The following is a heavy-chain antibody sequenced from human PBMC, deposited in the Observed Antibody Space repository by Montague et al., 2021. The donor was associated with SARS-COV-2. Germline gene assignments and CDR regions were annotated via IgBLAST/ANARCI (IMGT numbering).Heavy chain of an antibody. Sequence: SLSLSFSASGFIFSNYYMTWIRQAPGKGLEWVSHISGCGSKTYYADSVKGRFTISRDTANNSAYLQMNFLGAEDTAVYYCARDQGGYGTFDIWGQGTMVTVSS. CDR2: ISGCGSKT. V-gene: IGHV3-11*01. CDR1: GFIFSNYY. J-gene: IGHJ3*02. CDR3: ARDQGGYGTFDI. D-gene: IGHD5-12*01.